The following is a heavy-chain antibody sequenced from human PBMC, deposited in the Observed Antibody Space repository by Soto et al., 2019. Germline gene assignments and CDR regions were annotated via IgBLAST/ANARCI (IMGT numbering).Heavy chain of an antibody. Sequence: SETLSLTCTVSGASIRRSSYRWGWIRQSPGKGLEWIGNIHYSGSSNYNPSLKSRVTISEDTYKNQFALKLISVTAADTAVYCCACCTKGAVSTVNVTDIWGQGTMVTVSS. CDR1: GASIRRSSYR. CDR2: IHYSGSS. D-gene: IGHD5-12*01. V-gene: IGHV4-39*01. CDR3: ACCTKGAVSTVNVTDI. J-gene: IGHJ6*02.